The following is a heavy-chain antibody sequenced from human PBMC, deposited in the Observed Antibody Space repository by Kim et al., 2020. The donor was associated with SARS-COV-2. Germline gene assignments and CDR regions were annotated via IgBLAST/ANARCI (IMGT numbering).Heavy chain of an antibody. CDR3: ARDPHYYDSSGYWNYFD. D-gene: IGHD3-22*01. V-gene: IGHV4-38-2*02. CDR2: IYHSGST. CDR1: GYSISSGYY. Sequence: SETLSLTCTVSGYSISSGYYWGWIRQPPGKGLEWIGSIYHSGSTYYNPSLKSRVTISVDTSKNQFSLKLSSVTAADTAVYYCARDPHYYDSSGYWNYFD. J-gene: IGHJ4*01.